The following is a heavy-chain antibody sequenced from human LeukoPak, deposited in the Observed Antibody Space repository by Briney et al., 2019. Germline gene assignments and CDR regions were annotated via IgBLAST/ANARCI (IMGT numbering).Heavy chain of an antibody. D-gene: IGHD5-12*01. V-gene: IGHV4-59*01. J-gene: IGHJ4*02. Sequence: SETLSLTCTVSSGSISNYCWSWIRQPPGKGLEWIGYIYYSGSTNYNPSLKSRVTISVDTSKNQFSLKLSSVTAADTAVYYCARTSYSAYDAPFGYWGQGTLVTASS. CDR3: ARTSYSAYDAPFGY. CDR2: IYYSGST. CDR1: SGSISNYC.